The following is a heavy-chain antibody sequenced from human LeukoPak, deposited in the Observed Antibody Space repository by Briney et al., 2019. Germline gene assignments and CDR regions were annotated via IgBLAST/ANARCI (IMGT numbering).Heavy chain of an antibody. CDR2: IYHSGST. CDR1: GGSISSSNW. J-gene: IGHJ6*02. CDR3: ARALDYYDTSGYYPIHYYFYGMDV. Sequence: SGTLSLTCAVSGGSISSSNWWSWVRQPPGKGLEWIGEIYHSGSTNYNPSLKSRITISIDTSKNQFSLKLSSVTAADTAVYFCARALDYYDTSGYYPIHYYFYGMDVWGQGTTVTVSS. D-gene: IGHD3-22*01. V-gene: IGHV4-4*02.